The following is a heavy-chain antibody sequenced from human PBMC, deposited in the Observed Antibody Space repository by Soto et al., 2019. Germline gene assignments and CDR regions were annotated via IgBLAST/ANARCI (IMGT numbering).Heavy chain of an antibody. CDR1: GFTFSSYS. V-gene: IGHV3-21*01. D-gene: IGHD4-4*01. CDR2: ISGSSSYI. Sequence: GGSLRLSCAASGFTFSSYSMKWVRQAPGKGLEWVSSISGSSSYIYYADSVKGRFTISRDNAKNSLYLQMNSLRAEDTAVYYCARVPSNSGNYWGQGTLVTVSS. J-gene: IGHJ4*02. CDR3: ARVPSNSGNY.